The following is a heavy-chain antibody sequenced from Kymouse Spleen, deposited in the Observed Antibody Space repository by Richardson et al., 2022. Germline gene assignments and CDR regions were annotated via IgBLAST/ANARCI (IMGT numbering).Heavy chain of an antibody. Sequence: QVQLVESGGGVVQPGRSLRLSCAASGFTFSSYGMHWVRQAPGKGLEWVAVISYDGSNKYYADSVKGRFTISRDNSKNTLYLQMNSLRAEDTAVYYCANNSSGFDPWGQGTLVTVSS. CDR2: ISYDGSNK. CDR1: GFTFSSYG. D-gene: IGHD6-19*01. J-gene: IGHJ5*02. V-gene: IGHV3-30*18. CDR3: ANNSSGFDP.